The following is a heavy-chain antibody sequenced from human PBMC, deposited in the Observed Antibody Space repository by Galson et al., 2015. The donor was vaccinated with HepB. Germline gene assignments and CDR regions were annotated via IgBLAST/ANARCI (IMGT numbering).Heavy chain of an antibody. Sequence: SETLSLTCTVSGGSISSYYWSWIRQPAGKGLEWIGRIYTSGSTNYNPSLKSRVTMSVDTSKNQFSLKLSSVTAADTAVYYCARFVRDFWSGYYTGIDELGSYYYMDVWGKGTTVTVSS. J-gene: IGHJ6*03. CDR1: GGSISSYY. D-gene: IGHD3-3*01. V-gene: IGHV4-4*07. CDR2: IYTSGST. CDR3: ARFVRDFWSGYYTGIDELGSYYYMDV.